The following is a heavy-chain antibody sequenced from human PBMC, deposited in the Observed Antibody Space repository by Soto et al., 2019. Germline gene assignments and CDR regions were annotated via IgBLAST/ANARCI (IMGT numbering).Heavy chain of an antibody. CDR1: GLTFDYYA. J-gene: IGHJ1*01. D-gene: IGHD6-13*01. V-gene: IGHV3-9*01. Sequence: PLRLSCAASGLTFDYYAMHWVRQVPGKGLEWVSGINWNSGSIGYGDSVKGRFAISRDNAKNSLHLQMNSLSAEDTAFYYCVKDESINWYSGHFRHWGQGTLVTVSS. CDR3: VKDESINWYSGHFRH. CDR2: INWNSGSI.